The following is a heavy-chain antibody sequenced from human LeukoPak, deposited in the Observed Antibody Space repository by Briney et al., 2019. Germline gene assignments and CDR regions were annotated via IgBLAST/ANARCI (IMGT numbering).Heavy chain of an antibody. D-gene: IGHD3-10*01. Sequence: ASVKVSCKASGYTFTSYGISWVRQAPGQGLEWMGWISAYNGNTNYAQKLQGRVTMTTDTSTSTAYMELRSLRSDDTAVYYCARRLPGFLVRGVLNGNWFDPWGQGTLVTVSS. J-gene: IGHJ5*02. CDR2: ISAYNGNT. CDR1: GYTFTSYG. V-gene: IGHV1-18*01. CDR3: ARRLPGFLVRGVLNGNWFDP.